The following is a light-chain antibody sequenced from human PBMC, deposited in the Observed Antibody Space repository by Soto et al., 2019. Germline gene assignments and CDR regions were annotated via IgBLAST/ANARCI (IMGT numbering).Light chain of an antibody. V-gene: IGKV3-15*01. CDR3: QQYHNWPRT. Sequence: EIVMTQSPAPLSVSPGERATLSRRASQSMGSNLAWYQQKRGQAPRLLIYGASTRATGIPARFSGSGSGTEFSLTITSLQSEDFAVYYCQQYHNWPRTFGQGTKVDIK. CDR1: QSMGSN. CDR2: GAS. J-gene: IGKJ1*01.